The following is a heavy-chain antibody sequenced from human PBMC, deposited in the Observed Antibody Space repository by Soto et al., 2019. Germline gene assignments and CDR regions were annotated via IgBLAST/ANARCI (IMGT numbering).Heavy chain of an antibody. V-gene: IGHV3-53*01. CDR1: GFSVSSNY. CDR3: ETAQLQFCMVA. D-gene: IGHD4-4*01. J-gene: IGHJ6*02. CDR2: IYCGGST. Sequence: GGSLRLSCAASGFSVSSNYMSWVRQAPGKGLEWVSVIYCGGSTYYADSVKGRFTISRDNSKKTLYLQVNSLRAEDTAVYYCETAQLQFCMVAWGQGPTVSVS.